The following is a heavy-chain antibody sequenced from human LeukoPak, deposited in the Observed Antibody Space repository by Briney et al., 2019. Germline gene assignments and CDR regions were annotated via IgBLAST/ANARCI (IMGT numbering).Heavy chain of an antibody. CDR2: IYTSGST. Sequence: SQTLSLTCTVSGGPISSGSYYWSWIRQPAGKGLEWIGRIYTSGSTNYNPSPKSRVTISVDTSKNQFSLKLSSVTAADTAVYYCARVVVPAAYNWFDPWGQGTLVTVSS. V-gene: IGHV4-61*02. J-gene: IGHJ5*02. CDR1: GGPISSGSYY. D-gene: IGHD2-2*01. CDR3: ARVVVPAAYNWFDP.